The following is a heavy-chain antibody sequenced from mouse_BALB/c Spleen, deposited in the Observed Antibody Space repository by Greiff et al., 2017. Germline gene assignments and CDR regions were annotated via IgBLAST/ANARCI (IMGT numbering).Heavy chain of an antibody. CDR3: ARSGGYGAWFAY. D-gene: IGHD2-2*01. Sequence: VQLQQSGAELAKPGASVKMSCKASGYTFTSYWMHWVKQRPGQGLEWIGYINPSTGYTEYNQKFKDKPTLTADKSSSTAYMQLSSLTSEDSAVYYCARSGGYGAWFAYWGQGTLVTVSA. V-gene: IGHV1-7*01. CDR2: INPSTGYT. J-gene: IGHJ3*01. CDR1: GYTFTSYW.